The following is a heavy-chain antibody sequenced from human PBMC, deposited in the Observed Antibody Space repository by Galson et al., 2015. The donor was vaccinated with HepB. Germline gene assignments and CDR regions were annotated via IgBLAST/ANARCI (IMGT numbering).Heavy chain of an antibody. CDR2: VNPLSGTP. CDR1: GHTFKNYY. V-gene: IGHV1-46*02. D-gene: IGHD1-26*01. Sequence: SCKASGHTFKNYYIKWVRQAPGHGFEWMGTVNPLSGTPSYARKFRDRVTLTRDTSSTTAHLQLAKLTPADTAVYFCVRDPLVGATSFDLWGQGTAVTVSS. CDR3: VRDPLVGATSFDL. J-gene: IGHJ5*02.